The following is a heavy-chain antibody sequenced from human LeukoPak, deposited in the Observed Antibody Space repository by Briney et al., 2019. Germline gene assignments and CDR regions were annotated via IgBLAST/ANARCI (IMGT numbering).Heavy chain of an antibody. V-gene: IGHV1-46*01. J-gene: IGHJ4*02. CDR2: IYPRDGST. CDR3: ARDQEGFDY. Sequence: ASVKVSCKASGYTFTSNYIHWVRQAPGQGLEWMGMIYPRDGSTSYAQKFQGRVTVTRDTSTSTVHMELSGLRSEDTAVYYCARDQEGFDYWGQGTLVTVTS. CDR1: GYTFTSNY.